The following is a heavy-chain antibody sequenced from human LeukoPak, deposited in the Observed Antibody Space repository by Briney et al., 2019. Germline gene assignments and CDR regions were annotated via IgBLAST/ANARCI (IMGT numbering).Heavy chain of an antibody. J-gene: IGHJ4*02. V-gene: IGHV3-9*01. CDR1: GFTFDDYA. CDR3: AKNSRMIVVPIDY. D-gene: IGHD3-22*01. Sequence: GGSLRLSCAASGFTFDDYAMHWVRQAPGKGLEWVSGISWNSGSIGYADSVKGRFTISRDNSKNTLYLQMNSLRAEDTAVYYCAKNSRMIVVPIDYWGQGTLVTVSS. CDR2: ISWNSGSI.